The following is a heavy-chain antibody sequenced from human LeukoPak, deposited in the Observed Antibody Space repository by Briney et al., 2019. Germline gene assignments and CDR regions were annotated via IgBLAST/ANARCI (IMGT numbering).Heavy chain of an antibody. Sequence: PSETLSLTCTVSGYSISSGYYWGWIRQSPGKGLEWIGTMGYGGRTYFSPSLKSRVSLSIDMSRTYFSLILKSVSAADTAVYYCARTKGRAVGQTAFQYWGQGTLVTVSA. CDR1: GYSISSGYY. CDR2: MGYGGRT. J-gene: IGHJ4*02. V-gene: IGHV4-38-2*02. D-gene: IGHD1-26*01. CDR3: ARTKGRAVGQTAFQY.